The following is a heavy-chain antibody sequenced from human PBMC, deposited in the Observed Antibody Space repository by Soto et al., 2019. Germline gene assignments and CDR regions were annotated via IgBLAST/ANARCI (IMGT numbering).Heavy chain of an antibody. J-gene: IGHJ4*02. Sequence: SETLSLTCAVYGASLSGYSRSWIRQPPGKGLEWIGEINGSGNTNYNPSLKSRVTISEGSSRNQISLTLTSVTAADTAVYYFVGLCRGTSCTDFWGQGTLVTVSS. CDR1: GASLSGYS. CDR2: INGSGNT. V-gene: IGHV4-34*01. CDR3: VGLCRGTSCTDF. D-gene: IGHD2-2*01.